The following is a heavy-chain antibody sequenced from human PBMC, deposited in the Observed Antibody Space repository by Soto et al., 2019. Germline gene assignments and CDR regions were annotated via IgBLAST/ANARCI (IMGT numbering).Heavy chain of an antibody. V-gene: IGHV3-23*01. J-gene: IGHJ4*02. Sequence: GGSLRLSCAASGFTFSSYAMSWVRQAPGKGLEWVSAISGSGGSTYYADSVKGRFTISRDNSKNTLYLQMNSLRAEDTAVYYCALPYYDFWSGYFDYWGQGTLVTVCS. CDR2: ISGSGGST. D-gene: IGHD3-3*01. CDR1: GFTFSSYA. CDR3: ALPYYDFWSGYFDY.